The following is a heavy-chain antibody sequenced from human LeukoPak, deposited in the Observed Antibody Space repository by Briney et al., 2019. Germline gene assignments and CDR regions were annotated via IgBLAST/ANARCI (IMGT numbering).Heavy chain of an antibody. Sequence: GGSLRLSCAASGFTVSSSYMSWVRQAPGKGLEWVSVIYSGGNTYYADSVKGRFTISRDNSKNTLYLQMNSLRAEDTAVYYCAKERRGRFDPWGQGTLVTVSP. CDR3: AKERRGRFDP. CDR1: GFTVSSSY. J-gene: IGHJ5*02. V-gene: IGHV3-53*01. CDR2: IYSGGNT.